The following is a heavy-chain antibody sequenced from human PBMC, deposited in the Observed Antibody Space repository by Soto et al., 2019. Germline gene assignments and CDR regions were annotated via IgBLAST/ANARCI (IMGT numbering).Heavy chain of an antibody. CDR2: IWYDGSNK. V-gene: IGHV3-33*01. CDR1: GFTFSLYG. CDR3: VRSLGLSGESDDF. D-gene: IGHD3-10*01. Sequence: QVQLVESGGGVVQPGRSLRLSCAASGFTFSLYGMHWVRQAPGKGLEWVAGIWYDGSNKYYGDSVKGRFTISRDNSKNTLYLQMNSLRAEDTAVYYCVRSLGLSGESDDFWGQGTLVTVSS. J-gene: IGHJ4*02.